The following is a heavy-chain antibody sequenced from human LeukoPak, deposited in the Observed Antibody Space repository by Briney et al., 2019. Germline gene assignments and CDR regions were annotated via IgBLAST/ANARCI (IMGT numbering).Heavy chain of an antibody. CDR3: ARAPWYSSGWYTPPPAYFDY. CDR1: GGSISSGSYY. J-gene: IGHJ4*02. CDR2: TYTSGST. D-gene: IGHD6-19*01. V-gene: IGHV4-61*02. Sequence: SKTLSLTCTVSGGSISSGSYYWSWIRQPAGKGLEWIGRTYTSGSTNYNPSLKSRVTISVDTSKNQFSLKLSSVTAADTAVYYCARAPWYSSGWYTPPPAYFDYWGQGTLVTVSS.